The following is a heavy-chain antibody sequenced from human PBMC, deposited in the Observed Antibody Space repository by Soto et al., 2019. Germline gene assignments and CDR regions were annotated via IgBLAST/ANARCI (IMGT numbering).Heavy chain of an antibody. J-gene: IGHJ4*02. CDR3: ARESSSNGFDY. CDR2: INPNSGGT. V-gene: IGHV1-2*04. CDR1: GYTFTGYY. D-gene: IGHD6-13*01. Sequence: VSVKVSCKASGYTFTGYYMHWVRQAPGQGLEWMGWINPNSGGTNYAQKFQGWVTMTRDTSISTAYMELSRLRSDDTAVYYCARESSSNGFDYWGQGTLVSVSS.